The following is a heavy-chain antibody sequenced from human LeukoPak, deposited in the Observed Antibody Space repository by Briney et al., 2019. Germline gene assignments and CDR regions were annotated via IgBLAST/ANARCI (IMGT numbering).Heavy chain of an antibody. Sequence: PSETLSLTCTVSGYSISSGYYWGWIRQPPGKGLEWIGEINHSGSTNYNPSLKSRVTISVDTSKNQFSLKLSSVTAADTAVYYCARDVHCSGGSCDLFDYWGQGTLVTVSS. CDR1: GYSISSGYY. V-gene: IGHV4-38-2*02. CDR2: INHSGST. CDR3: ARDVHCSGGSCDLFDY. D-gene: IGHD2-15*01. J-gene: IGHJ4*02.